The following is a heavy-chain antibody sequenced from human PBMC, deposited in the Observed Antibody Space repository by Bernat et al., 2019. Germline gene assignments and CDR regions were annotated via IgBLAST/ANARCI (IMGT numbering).Heavy chain of an antibody. J-gene: IGHJ4*02. D-gene: IGHD2-2*01. Sequence: QLQLQESGPGLVKPSETLSLTCTVSGGSISSSSYYWGWIRQPPGKGLEWIGSIYYSGSTYYNPSLKSRVTISVDTSKNQFSLKLSSVTAADTAVYYCARVVPAAMSLGIAAAGPLDYWGQGTLVTVSS. CDR1: GGSISSSSYY. CDR3: ARVVPAAMSLGIAAAGPLDY. CDR2: IYYSGST. V-gene: IGHV4-39*01.